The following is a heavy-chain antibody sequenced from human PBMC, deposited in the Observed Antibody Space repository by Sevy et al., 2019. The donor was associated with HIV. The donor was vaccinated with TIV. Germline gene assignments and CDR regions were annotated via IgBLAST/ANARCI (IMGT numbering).Heavy chain of an antibody. CDR1: GFTFSDYY. J-gene: IGHJ3*02. Sequence: GGSLRLSCAASGFTFSDYYMTRVRQAPGKGLEWIAYISNSGRTTHNADSVDGRFTISRDNAKNSLYLQMNSLRVEDTAVYYCVRDRSASWIDAFDIWGRGARVTVSS. V-gene: IGHV3-11*04. D-gene: IGHD2-2*03. CDR3: VRDRSASWIDAFDI. CDR2: ISNSGRTT.